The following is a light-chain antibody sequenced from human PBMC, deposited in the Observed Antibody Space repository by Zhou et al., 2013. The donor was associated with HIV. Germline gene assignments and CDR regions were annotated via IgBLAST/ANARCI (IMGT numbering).Light chain of an antibody. Sequence: SYELTQPPSVSVAPGQTARITCESDNIEAQSVHWYQQKPGQAPVLVVYNDSDRPSGIPERISGSNSGNTATLTISRVEAGDEADYFCQVWDNKTDHPHVVFGGGTKLTVL. CDR2: NDS. J-gene: IGLJ2*01. CDR3: QVWDNKTDHPHVV. CDR1: NIEAQS. V-gene: IGLV3-21*02.